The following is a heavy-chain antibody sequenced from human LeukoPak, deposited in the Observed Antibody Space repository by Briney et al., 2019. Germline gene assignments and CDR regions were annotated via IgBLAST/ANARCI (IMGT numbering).Heavy chain of an antibody. V-gene: IGHV3-21*01. CDR3: ARGKTSQNIVTRKTYNWFDP. CDR2: ISSGSTYI. J-gene: IGHJ5*02. CDR1: GFTFSSYS. D-gene: IGHD2/OR15-2a*01. Sequence: GGSLRLFCAASGFTFSSYSINWVRQAPGKGLEWVSSISSGSTYIYYADSVKGRFTISRDNARNSLFLQMNSLRAEDTAVYYCARGKTSQNIVTRKTYNWFDPWGQGTLVTVSS.